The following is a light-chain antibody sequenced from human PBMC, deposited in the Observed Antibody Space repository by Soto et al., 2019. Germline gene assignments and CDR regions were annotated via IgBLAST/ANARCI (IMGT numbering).Light chain of an antibody. Sequence: EIVLTQSPGTLSLSPGERATFSCMASQSVSSNYLAWYQQKPGQAPRLLIYGAFKRATGIPDRFSGSGSGAEFTLTISSLQPDDFATYYCQQYNTYSRTFGQGTKVDIK. CDR3: QQYNTYSRT. CDR2: GAF. CDR1: QSVSSNY. J-gene: IGKJ1*01. V-gene: IGKV3-20*01.